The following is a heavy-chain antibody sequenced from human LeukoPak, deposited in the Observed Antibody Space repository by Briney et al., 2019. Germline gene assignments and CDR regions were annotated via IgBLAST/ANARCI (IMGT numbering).Heavy chain of an antibody. J-gene: IGHJ4*02. D-gene: IGHD6-13*01. V-gene: IGHV3-23*01. CDR2: ISGSGGST. CDR1: GFTFSSYA. Sequence: GGSLRLSCAASGFTFSSYAMSWVRQAPGKGLEWVSAISGSGGSTYYADSVKGRFTISRDNSKNTLYLQMNSLRAEDTAVYYCAFSRRRSSSWYCYFDYWGQGTLVTVSS. CDR3: AFSRRRSSSWYCYFDY.